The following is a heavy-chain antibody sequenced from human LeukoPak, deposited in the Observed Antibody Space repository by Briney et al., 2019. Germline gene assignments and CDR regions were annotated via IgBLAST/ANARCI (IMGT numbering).Heavy chain of an antibody. CDR3: AKVLELVPARAKRTVVTPYYFDY. J-gene: IGHJ4*02. CDR1: GGSFSGYY. V-gene: IGHV3-23*01. CDR2: ISGSGGST. D-gene: IGHD4-23*01. Sequence: ETLSLTCAVYGGSFSGYYWSWIRQPPGKGLEWVSAISGSGGSTYYADSVKGRFTISRDNSKNTLYLQMNSLRAEDTAVYYCAKVLELVPARAKRTVVTPYYFDYWGQGTLVTVSS.